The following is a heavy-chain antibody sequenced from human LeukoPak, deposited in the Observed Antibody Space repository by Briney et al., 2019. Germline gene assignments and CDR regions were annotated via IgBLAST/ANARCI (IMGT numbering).Heavy chain of an antibody. Sequence: QPGGALRLSCAASGLTFNSYSMNWVRQAPGKGLEWISYISSGGVGTYYADSVKGRFTISRDNAKNSLYLQMNSLRDEDTAVYFCARARSSGWVIDSWGQGTLVTVSS. CDR3: ARARSSGWVIDS. V-gene: IGHV3-48*02. CDR1: GLTFNSYS. CDR2: ISSGGVGT. D-gene: IGHD6-19*01. J-gene: IGHJ4*02.